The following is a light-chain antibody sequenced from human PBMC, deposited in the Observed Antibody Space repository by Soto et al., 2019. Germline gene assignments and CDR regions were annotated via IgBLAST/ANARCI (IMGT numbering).Light chain of an antibody. CDR1: QSISGY. J-gene: IGKJ4*01. V-gene: IGKV1-5*01. CDR3: QQYSAYPLT. CDR2: DAS. Sequence: DIQMTQSPSTLSASVGDRVTIACRASQSISGYLAWYQRKPGKAPKLLIYDASNLETGVPSRFSGSGSGTEFYLTTNSLQPDDFATSYCQQYSAYPLTFGGGTKVEIK.